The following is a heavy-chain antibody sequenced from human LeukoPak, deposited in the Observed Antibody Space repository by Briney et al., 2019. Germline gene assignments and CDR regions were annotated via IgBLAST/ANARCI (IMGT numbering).Heavy chain of an antibody. J-gene: IGHJ4*02. CDR2: ISDSGGST. CDR3: AKEGSVRREFDY. V-gene: IGHV3-23*01. CDR1: GFTFSSYA. Sequence: GGSLRLSCAASGFTFSSYAMSWVRQAPGKGLERVSSISDSGGSTNYAASVKGRFTISRDNSKDTLHLQMNSLRAEDTAIYYCAKEGSVRREFDYWGQGTLATVSS.